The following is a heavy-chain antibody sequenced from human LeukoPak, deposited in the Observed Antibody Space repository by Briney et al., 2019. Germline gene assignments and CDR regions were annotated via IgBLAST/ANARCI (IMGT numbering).Heavy chain of an antibody. CDR2: INPNSGGT. Sequence: ASVKVSCKASGYTFTGYYMHWVRQAPGQGLEWMGWINPNSGGTNYAQKFQGRVTMTGDTSISTAYMELSRLRSDDTAVCYCARDAGIAVADQFDYWGQGTLVTVSS. CDR3: ARDAGIAVADQFDY. CDR1: GYTFTGYY. D-gene: IGHD6-19*01. J-gene: IGHJ4*02. V-gene: IGHV1-2*02.